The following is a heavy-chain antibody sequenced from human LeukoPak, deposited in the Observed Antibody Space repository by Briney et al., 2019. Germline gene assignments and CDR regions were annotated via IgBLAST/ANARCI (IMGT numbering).Heavy chain of an antibody. CDR2: INHSGST. V-gene: IGHV4-34*01. CDR3: ARGVGVKPFDY. D-gene: IGHD3-22*01. Sequence: SETLSLTCAVYGGSFSGYYWSWIRQPPGKGLEWIGEINHSGSTNYNPSLKSRVTISADTSKNQFSLKLSSVTAADTAVYYCARGVGVKPFDYWGQGTLVTVSS. CDR1: GGSFSGYY. J-gene: IGHJ4*02.